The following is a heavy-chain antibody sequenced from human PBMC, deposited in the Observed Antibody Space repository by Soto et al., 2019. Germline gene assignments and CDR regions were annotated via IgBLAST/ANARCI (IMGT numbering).Heavy chain of an antibody. CDR3: ARGEVLPAASLDY. J-gene: IGHJ4*02. V-gene: IGHV4-31*03. CDR1: GASISSGGYY. CDR2: IHYSWIT. D-gene: IGHD2-2*01. Sequence: TLSLTCPVSGASISSGGYYWSWIRQRPGKGLEWIGDIHYSWITFYNPSLKSRVTISVDTSENQFSLKLSSMTAADTAVYYCARGEVLPAASLDYWGQGTLVTVSS.